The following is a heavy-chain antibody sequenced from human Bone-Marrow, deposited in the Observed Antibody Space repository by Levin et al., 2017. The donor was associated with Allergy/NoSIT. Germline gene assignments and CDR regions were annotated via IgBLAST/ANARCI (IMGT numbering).Heavy chain of an antibody. CDR1: GFTFKDYY. CDR2: ISSSSATK. V-gene: IGHV3-11*01. D-gene: IGHD3-16*01. J-gene: IGHJ6*02. Sequence: GGSLRLSCAASGFTFKDYYMSWIRQAPGKGLEWISYISSSSATKYYSDSVKGRFTISRDNAKNSLYLQMNSLRAEDTAVYYCARETCSASRCEYYYYYYYGLDVWGQGTTVTVSS. CDR3: ARETCSASRCEYYYYYYYGLDV.